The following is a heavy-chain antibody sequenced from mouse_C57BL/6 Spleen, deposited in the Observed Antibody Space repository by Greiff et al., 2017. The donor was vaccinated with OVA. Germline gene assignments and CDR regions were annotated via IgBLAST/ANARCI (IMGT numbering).Heavy chain of an antibody. J-gene: IGHJ3*01. Sequence: VKLVESGAELVKPGASVKMSCKASGYTFTTYPIEWMKQNHGKSLEWIGNFHPYNEDTKYNEKFKGKATLTVEKSSNTVYLELSRLTSDDSAVYYCAIYYGYGAWFAYWGQGTLVTVSA. CDR2: FHPYNEDT. CDR3: AIYYGYGAWFAY. D-gene: IGHD2-2*01. V-gene: IGHV1-47*01. CDR1: GYTFTTYP.